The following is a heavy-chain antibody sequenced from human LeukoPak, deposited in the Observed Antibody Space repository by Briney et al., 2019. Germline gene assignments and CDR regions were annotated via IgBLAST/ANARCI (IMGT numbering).Heavy chain of an antibody. Sequence: SETLSLTCTVSGGSISSSSYYWGWIRQPPGKGLEWIGTIYYSGSTYYNPSLKSRVTISVDTSKNQFSLKLSSVTAADTAVYYCAREQGYGSGSKGYYYYYGMDVWGQGTTVTVSS. J-gene: IGHJ6*02. CDR1: GGSISSSSYY. CDR3: AREQGYGSGSKGYYYYYGMDV. CDR2: IYYSGST. V-gene: IGHV4-39*07. D-gene: IGHD3-10*01.